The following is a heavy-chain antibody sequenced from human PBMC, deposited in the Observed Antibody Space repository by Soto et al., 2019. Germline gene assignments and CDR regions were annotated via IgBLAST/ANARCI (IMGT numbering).Heavy chain of an antibody. D-gene: IGHD3-3*01. CDR2: ISSSGSTI. Sequence: GGSLRLSCAASGFTFSDYYMSWIRQAPGKGLEWVSYISSSGSTIYYADSVKGRFTISRDNAKNSLYLQMNSLRAEDTAVYYCARDQKAALRFLEWSTFDYWGQGTLVTVSS. CDR3: ARDQKAALRFLEWSTFDY. V-gene: IGHV3-11*01. J-gene: IGHJ4*02. CDR1: GFTFSDYY.